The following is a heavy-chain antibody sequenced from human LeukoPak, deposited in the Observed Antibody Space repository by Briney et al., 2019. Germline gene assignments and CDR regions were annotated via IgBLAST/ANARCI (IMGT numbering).Heavy chain of an antibody. V-gene: IGHV3-21*01. CDR2: ISSSSSYI. Sequence: PGGSLRLSCAASGFSFSSYEMNWVRQAPGKGLEWVSSISSSSSYIYYADSVKGRFTISRDNAKNSLYLQMNSLRAEDTAVYYCAAHYYDSRGYWGQGTLVTVSS. CDR1: GFSFSSYE. D-gene: IGHD3-22*01. CDR3: AAHYYDSRGY. J-gene: IGHJ4*02.